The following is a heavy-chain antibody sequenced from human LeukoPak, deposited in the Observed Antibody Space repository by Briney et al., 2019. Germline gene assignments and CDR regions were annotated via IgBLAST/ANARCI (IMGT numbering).Heavy chain of an antibody. CDR3: AKGAVGAPNRLSY. J-gene: IGHJ4*02. V-gene: IGHV3-23*01. CDR2: ISGSGAGT. Sequence: GGSLRLSCAASGFTFSSYAMSWVRQVPGEGLEWVSGISGSGAGTYYADSVKGRFTVSRDNSKDTLYLQMNSLRAEDTALYYCAKGAVGAPNRLSYWGQGTLVTVSS. D-gene: IGHD1-26*01. CDR1: GFTFSSYA.